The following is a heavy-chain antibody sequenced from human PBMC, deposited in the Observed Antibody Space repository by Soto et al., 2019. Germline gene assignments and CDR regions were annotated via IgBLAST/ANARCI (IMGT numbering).Heavy chain of an antibody. CDR3: AGESGGATATLDYYYFYMDV. CDR2: INPNGGVT. J-gene: IGHJ6*03. CDR1: GDSFNDYY. D-gene: IGHD5-12*01. V-gene: IGHV1-2*04. Sequence: QVQLVQSGAEVRKPGASVTVSCRSSGDSFNDYYIHWVRQAPGQGFEWMGWINPNGGVTKYAQKFQGWVSMTRDTCIRTVYMQLSRLRSDDTAVYYCAGESGGATATLDYYYFYMDVWGTGTTVTVSS.